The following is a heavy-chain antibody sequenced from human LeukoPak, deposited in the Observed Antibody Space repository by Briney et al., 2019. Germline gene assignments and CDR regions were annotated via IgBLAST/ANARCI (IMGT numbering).Heavy chain of an antibody. Sequence: SSETLSLTCTVSGGSISSYYWSWIRQHPGKGLEWIGYIYYSGSTYYNPSLKSRVTISVDTSKNQFSLKLSSVTAADTAVYYCARISTVSDFDYWGQGTLVTVSS. CDR2: IYYSGST. D-gene: IGHD4-17*01. CDR1: GGSISSYY. CDR3: ARISTVSDFDY. V-gene: IGHV4-59*06. J-gene: IGHJ4*02.